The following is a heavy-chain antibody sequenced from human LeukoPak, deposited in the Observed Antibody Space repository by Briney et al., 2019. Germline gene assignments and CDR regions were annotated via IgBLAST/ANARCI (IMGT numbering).Heavy chain of an antibody. D-gene: IGHD3-16*01. J-gene: IGHJ6*03. Sequence: ASVKVSCEASGYTFTGYYIYWVRQAPGQGLQWMGWINANSGGTNYAQKFQGRVTMTRDTSISTAYMELSRLRSDDTAVYYCATWGDNGNGFYYYYYMDVWGKGTTVTVSS. CDR3: ATWGDNGNGFYYYYYMDV. CDR1: GYTFTGYY. CDR2: INANSGGT. V-gene: IGHV1-2*02.